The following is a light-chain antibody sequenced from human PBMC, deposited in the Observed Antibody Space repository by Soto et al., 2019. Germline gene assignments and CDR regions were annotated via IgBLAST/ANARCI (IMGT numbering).Light chain of an antibody. CDR1: SSNLGTGYD. CDR2: ANS. J-gene: IGLJ1*01. Sequence: QSVLTQPASVSGAPEQRVTISCTGSSSNLGTGYDVHWYQQLPGTAPKLLLYANSNRPSGVPDRCSGSKSGTSASLAITGLQAEDEADYCCQSYDSSLSFHYVFGTGTKVTVL. CDR3: QSYDSSLSFHYV. V-gene: IGLV1-40*01.